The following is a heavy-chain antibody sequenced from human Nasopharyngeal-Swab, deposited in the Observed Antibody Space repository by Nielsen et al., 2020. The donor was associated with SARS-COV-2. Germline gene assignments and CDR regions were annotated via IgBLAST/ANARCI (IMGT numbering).Heavy chain of an antibody. CDR3: ARGGYSGYEYYFDY. D-gene: IGHD5-12*01. CDR1: GFTFSSYW. CDR2: IKQDGSEK. V-gene: IGHV3-7*04. Sequence: GESLKISCAASGFTFSSYWMSWVRQAPGKGLEWVANIKQDGSEKYYVDSVKGRFTISRDNAKNSLYLRMNSLRAEDTAVYYCARGGYSGYEYYFDYWGQGTLVTVSS. J-gene: IGHJ4*02.